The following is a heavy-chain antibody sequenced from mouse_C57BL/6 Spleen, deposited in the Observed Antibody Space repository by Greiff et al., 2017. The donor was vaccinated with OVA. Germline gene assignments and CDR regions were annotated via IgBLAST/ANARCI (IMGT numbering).Heavy chain of an antibody. Sequence: LVESGAELVRPGASVTLSCKASGYTFTDYEMHWVKQTPVHGLEWIGAIDPETGGTAYNQKFKGKAILTADKSSSTAYMELRSLTSEDSAVYYCTRQQATDAMDYWGQGTSVTVSS. CDR1: GYTFTDYE. J-gene: IGHJ4*01. CDR3: TRQQATDAMDY. D-gene: IGHD3-2*02. CDR2: IDPETGGT. V-gene: IGHV1-15*01.